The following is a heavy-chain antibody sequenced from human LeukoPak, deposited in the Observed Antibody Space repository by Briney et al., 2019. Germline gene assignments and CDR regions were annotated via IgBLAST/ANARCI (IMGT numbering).Heavy chain of an antibody. V-gene: IGHV3-21*04. CDR3: AKPFGSISSRSVYFDY. CDR1: GFTFSSYS. J-gene: IGHJ4*02. CDR2: ISSSSNYI. D-gene: IGHD3-3*01. Sequence: PGGSLRLSCAASGFTFSSYSMNWVRQAPGKGLEWVSSISSSSNYIYYADSVKGRFTISRDNARNSLYLQMNSLRIEDTALYYCAKPFGSISSRSVYFDYWGQGTLVTVSS.